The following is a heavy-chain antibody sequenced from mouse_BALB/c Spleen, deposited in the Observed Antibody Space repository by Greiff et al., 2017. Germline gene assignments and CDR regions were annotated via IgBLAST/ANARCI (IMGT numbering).Heavy chain of an antibody. CDR1: GFTFSSYG. V-gene: IGHV5-6-3*01. J-gene: IGHJ1*01. Sequence: EVKLMESGGGLVQPGGSLKLSCAASGFTFSSYGMSWVRQTPDQRLELVATINSNGGSTYYPDSVKGRFTISRDNAKNTLYLQLSSLKSEDTAMYYCARHVNGGRYFDVWGAGTTVTVSS. CDR3: ARHVNGGRYFDV. CDR2: INSNGGST.